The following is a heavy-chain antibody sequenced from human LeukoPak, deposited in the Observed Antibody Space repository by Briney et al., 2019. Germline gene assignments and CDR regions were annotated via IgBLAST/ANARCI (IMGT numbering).Heavy chain of an antibody. CDR1: GGSISSGGYY. V-gene: IGHV4-39*01. D-gene: IGHD6-19*01. CDR2: IYYSGST. CDR3: ARQVVAVAGTGYFDY. J-gene: IGHJ4*02. Sequence: SETLSLTCTLSGGSISSGGYYWSWIRQPPGKGLEWIGSIYYSGSTYYNASLKSRGTISVDTSKNQFSLKLNSVTAADTAVYFCARQVVAVAGTGYFDYWGQGTLVTVSS.